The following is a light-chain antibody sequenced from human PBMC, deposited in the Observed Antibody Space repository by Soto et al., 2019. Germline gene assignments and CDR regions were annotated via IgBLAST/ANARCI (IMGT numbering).Light chain of an antibody. J-gene: IGKJ4*01. CDR3: QQYNNWPLT. CDR1: QSVSSR. CDR2: GAS. V-gene: IGKV3-15*01. Sequence: EIVMTQSPATLSVSPGERATLSCRASQSVSSRLAWYQQKPGQAPRLLIYGASSRATAIPARFSGSGSGTEFTLTISRLQSEDFAVYYCQQYNNWPLTFGGGTKVEIK.